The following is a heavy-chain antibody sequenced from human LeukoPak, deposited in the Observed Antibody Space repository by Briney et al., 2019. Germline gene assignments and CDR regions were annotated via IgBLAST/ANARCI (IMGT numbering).Heavy chain of an antibody. CDR3: ARGDMITFGGGGRDYFDY. Sequence: SETLSLTCTVSGGSISSSSYYWGWIRQPPGKGLEWIGSIYYSGSTYYNPSLKSRVTISVDTSKNQFSLKLSSVTAADTAVYYCARGDMITFGGGGRDYFDYWGQGTLVTVSS. J-gene: IGHJ4*02. CDR1: GGSISSSSYY. D-gene: IGHD3-16*01. V-gene: IGHV4-39*01. CDR2: IYYSGST.